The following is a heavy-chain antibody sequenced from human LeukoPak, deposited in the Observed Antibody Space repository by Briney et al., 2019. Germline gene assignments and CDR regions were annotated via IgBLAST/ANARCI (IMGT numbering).Heavy chain of an antibody. CDR3: ARSRSVSNYKGMDV. CDR1: GFTFSSYA. D-gene: IGHD5/OR15-5a*01. Sequence: GGSLRLSCAASGFTFSSYAMSWVRQAPGKGLEWVSAISGSGGSTYYADSVKGRFTISRDNARNSLYLQMNSLRAEDTAVYYCARSRSVSNYKGMDVWGQGTTVTVSS. CDR2: ISGSGGST. V-gene: IGHV3-23*01. J-gene: IGHJ6*02.